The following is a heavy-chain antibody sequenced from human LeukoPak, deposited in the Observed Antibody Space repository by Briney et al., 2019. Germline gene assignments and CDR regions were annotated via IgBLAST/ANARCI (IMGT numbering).Heavy chain of an antibody. J-gene: IGHJ4*02. CDR2: IYYSGST. D-gene: IGHD6-19*01. CDR3: ARMVAGIIKGFDY. V-gene: IGHV4-31*03. Sequence: SETLSLTCTVSGGSISSGGYYWSWLRQHPGKGLEWIGYIYYSGSTYYNPSLKSRVTISVDTSKNQFSLKLSSVTAADTAVYYCARMVAGIIKGFDYWGQGTLVTVSS. CDR1: GGSISSGGYY.